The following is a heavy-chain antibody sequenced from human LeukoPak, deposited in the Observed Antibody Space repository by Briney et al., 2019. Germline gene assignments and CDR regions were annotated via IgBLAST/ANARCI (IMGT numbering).Heavy chain of an antibody. Sequence: GGSLRLSCAASGFTFSSYAMHWVRQAPGKGLEWVAVISYDGSNKYYADSVKGRFTISRDNSKNTLYLQMNSLRAEDTAVYYCARVPLRGLWFGEFYGMDVWGQGTTVTVSS. J-gene: IGHJ6*02. D-gene: IGHD3-10*01. CDR2: ISYDGSNK. CDR1: GFTFSSYA. CDR3: ARVPLRGLWFGEFYGMDV. V-gene: IGHV3-30*04.